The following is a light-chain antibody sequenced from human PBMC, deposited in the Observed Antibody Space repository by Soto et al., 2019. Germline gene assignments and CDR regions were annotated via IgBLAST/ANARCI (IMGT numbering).Light chain of an antibody. V-gene: IGKV1-39*01. CDR2: AAS. CDR1: QTAASY. CDR3: QQSYSTPFT. Sequence: IQMTQSPSSLSASVGDRVTVTCRASQTAASYLNWYQQKPGKAPKLLIRAASRLESGVPVRFSGSGSGTDFTLTISSLQPEEVATHYCQQSYSTPFTFGPGTKVDV. J-gene: IGKJ3*01.